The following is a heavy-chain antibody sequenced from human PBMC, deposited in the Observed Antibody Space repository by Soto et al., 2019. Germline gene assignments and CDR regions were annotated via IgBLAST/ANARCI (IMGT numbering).Heavy chain of an antibody. D-gene: IGHD2-15*01. CDR1: GDTFSFYT. CDR2: VNPILSMS. V-gene: IGHV1-69*02. CDR3: ARSGGLDRDFNY. J-gene: IGHJ4*02. Sequence: SVKVSCKASGDTFSFYTINWVRQAPGLGLEWMGRVNPILSMSNYAQKFQGRVTMTADKSTSTAYMQLSSLRSGDTAVYYCARSGGLDRDFNYWGQGSLVTVSS.